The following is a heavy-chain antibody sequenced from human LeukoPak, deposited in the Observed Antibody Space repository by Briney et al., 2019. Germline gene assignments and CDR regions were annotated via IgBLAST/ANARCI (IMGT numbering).Heavy chain of an antibody. J-gene: IGHJ4*02. V-gene: IGHV3-30-3*01. CDR1: GFTFSSYA. D-gene: IGHD3-3*01. CDR2: ISYDGSNK. Sequence: GGSLRLSCTASGFTFSSYAMHWVRQAPGKGLEWVAVISYDGSNKYYADSVKGRFTISRDNSKNTLYLQMNSLRAEDTAVYYCARDPDYDFWSGYYPVWGQGTLVTVSS. CDR3: ARDPDYDFWSGYYPV.